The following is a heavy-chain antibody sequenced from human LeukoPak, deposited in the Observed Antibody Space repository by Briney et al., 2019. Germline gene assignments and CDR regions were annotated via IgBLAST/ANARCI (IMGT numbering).Heavy chain of an antibody. V-gene: IGHV3-23*01. CDR3: AKDGFDYYDSSGYYYFNY. CDR1: GFTFSNHA. J-gene: IGHJ4*02. D-gene: IGHD3-22*01. Sequence: GGSLRLSCAASGFTFSNHAMSWVRQAPGKGLQWVSAISGGGVAIYYADSVKGRFTISRDNSKNTLYLQMNSLRAEDTAVYYCAKDGFDYYDSSGYYYFNYWGQGTLVTASS. CDR2: ISGGGVAI.